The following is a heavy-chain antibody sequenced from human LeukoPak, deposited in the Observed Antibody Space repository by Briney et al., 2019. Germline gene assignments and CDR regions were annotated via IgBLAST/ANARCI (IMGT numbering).Heavy chain of an antibody. J-gene: IGHJ5*02. Sequence: ASVKVSCKASGYTFTSYGISWVRQAPGQGPEWMGWISAYNGNTNYAQKLQGRVTMTTDTSTSTAYMELRSLRSGDTAVYYCAREKLLWFGNWFDPWGQGTLVTVSS. V-gene: IGHV1-18*01. CDR2: ISAYNGNT. CDR1: GYTFTSYG. D-gene: IGHD3-10*01. CDR3: AREKLLWFGNWFDP.